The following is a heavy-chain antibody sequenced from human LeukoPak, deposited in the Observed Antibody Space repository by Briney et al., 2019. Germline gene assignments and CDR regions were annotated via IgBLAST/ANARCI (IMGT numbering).Heavy chain of an antibody. Sequence: QPGGSLRLSCAASGFTFSSYDMSWVRQAPGKGLEWVSGITYSSGYTYYADSVKGRFTISRDNSKNTLYLQMNSLRAEDTAVYYCAKDNGGSRIDDAFDIWGQGTMVTVSS. CDR2: ITYSSGYT. CDR1: GFTFSSYD. D-gene: IGHD1-26*01. V-gene: IGHV3-23*01. J-gene: IGHJ3*02. CDR3: AKDNGGSRIDDAFDI.